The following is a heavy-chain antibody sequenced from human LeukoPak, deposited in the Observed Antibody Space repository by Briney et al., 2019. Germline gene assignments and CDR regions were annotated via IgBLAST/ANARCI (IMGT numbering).Heavy chain of an antibody. J-gene: IGHJ6*02. CDR1: GGSISSGGHS. Sequence: PSQTLSLTCTVSGGSISSGGHSWSWIRQPPGKGLEWIGYIYHSGSGSTYYNPSLKSRVTISVDTSKNQFSLKLSSVTAADTAVYYCARGLRQQWRIYYYYGMDVWGQGTTVTVSS. CDR3: ARGLRQQWRIYYYYGMDV. CDR2: IYHSGSGST. V-gene: IGHV4-30-2*01. D-gene: IGHD6-19*01.